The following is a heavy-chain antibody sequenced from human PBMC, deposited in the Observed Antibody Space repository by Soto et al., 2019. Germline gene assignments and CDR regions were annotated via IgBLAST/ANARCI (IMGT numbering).Heavy chain of an antibody. CDR1: GFTISSYG. CDR3: AKDNCISTSCYRLYNWFDP. V-gene: IGHV3-30*18. J-gene: IGHJ5*02. Sequence: QVQLVESGGGVVQPGRSLRLSCAASGFTISSYGMHWVRQAPGKGLEWVAVISYGGSNKYYADSVKGRFTISRDNSKNTLYLQMNNLRAEDTAVYYCAKDNCISTSCYRLYNWFDPWGQGTLVTVSS. CDR2: ISYGGSNK. D-gene: IGHD2-2*01.